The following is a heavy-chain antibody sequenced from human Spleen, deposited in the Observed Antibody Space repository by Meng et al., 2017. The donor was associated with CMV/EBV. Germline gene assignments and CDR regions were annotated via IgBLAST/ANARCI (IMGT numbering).Heavy chain of an antibody. CDR2: IIPIFGTA. CDR1: GYTFTSYY. J-gene: IGHJ4*02. D-gene: IGHD2-8*01. CDR3: ARGYCTNGVCYYFDY. V-gene: IGHV1-69*05. Sequence: SVKVSCKASGYTFTSYYMHWVRQAPGQGLEWMGGIIPIFGTANYAQKFQGRVTITTDESTSTAYMELSSLRSEDTAVYYCARGYCTNGVCYYFDYWGQGTLVTVSS.